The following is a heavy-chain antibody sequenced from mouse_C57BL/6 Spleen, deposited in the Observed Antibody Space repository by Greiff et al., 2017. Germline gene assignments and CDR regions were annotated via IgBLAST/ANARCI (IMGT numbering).Heavy chain of an antibody. D-gene: IGHD3-2*02. CDR1: GYTFTSYW. CDR2: IDPSDSET. Sequence: QVQLQQPGAELVRPGSSVTLSCKASGYTFTSYWMHWVKQRPIQGLDWIGNIDPSDSETHYNQKFKDKATLTVDKSSSTAYMQLSSLTSEDSAVYYCARDSSGYDFAYWGQGTLVTVSA. V-gene: IGHV1-52*01. J-gene: IGHJ3*01. CDR3: ARDSSGYDFAY.